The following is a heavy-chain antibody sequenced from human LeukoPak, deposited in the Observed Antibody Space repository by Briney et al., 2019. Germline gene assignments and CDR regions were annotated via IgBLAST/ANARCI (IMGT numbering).Heavy chain of an antibody. V-gene: IGHV4-30-2*01. CDR3: ARGGYYYVWYFDL. CDR1: GGSISSDGYY. D-gene: IGHD3-22*01. J-gene: IGHJ2*01. Sequence: SETLSLTCTVSGGSISSDGYYWNWIRQPPRKGLEWIGYIYHSGSTYYNPSLKSRVTISVDRSKNQFSLKLSSVTAADTAVYYCARGGYYYVWYFDLWGRGTLVTVSS. CDR2: IYHSGST.